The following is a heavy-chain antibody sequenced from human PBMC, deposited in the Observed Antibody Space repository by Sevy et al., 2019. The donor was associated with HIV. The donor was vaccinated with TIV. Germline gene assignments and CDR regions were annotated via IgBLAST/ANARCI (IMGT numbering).Heavy chain of an antibody. CDR3: AKGYCSGGSCPRDYYYYGMDV. CDR1: GFTFTSYA. D-gene: IGHD2-15*01. J-gene: IGHJ6*02. CDR2: ISGRGRST. Sequence: GESLKISCAASGFTFTSYAMNWVRQAPGKGLAWVSSISGRGRSTYYADSVEGRFTISRDNSKNTLSLQMNSLRADDTAVYYCAKGYCSGGSCPRDYYYYGMDVWGQRTTVTVSS. V-gene: IGHV3-23*01.